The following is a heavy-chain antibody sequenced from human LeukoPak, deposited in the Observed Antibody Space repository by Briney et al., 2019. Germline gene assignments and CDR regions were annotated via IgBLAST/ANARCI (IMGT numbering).Heavy chain of an antibody. D-gene: IGHD3-3*01. CDR1: GESFSGYY. V-gene: IGHV4-34*01. CDR2: IYHSGST. Sequence: SETLSLTCAVYGESFSGYYWSWIRQPPGKGLEWIGEIYHSGSTNYNPSLKSRVTISVDKSKNQFSLKLSSVTAADTAVYYCARSLFGVVIWGQGTLVTVSS. J-gene: IGHJ4*02. CDR3: ARSLFGVVI.